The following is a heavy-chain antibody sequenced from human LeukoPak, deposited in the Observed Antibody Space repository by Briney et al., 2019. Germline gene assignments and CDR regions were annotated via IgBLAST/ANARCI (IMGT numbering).Heavy chain of an antibody. V-gene: IGHV5-51*01. CDR3: ATYFAGAETFDI. CDR2: IFPGDSDT. CDR1: GYKFSGYW. Sequence: GESLKISCKGSGYKFSGYWIGWVRQKPGKGLEWMGLIFPGDSDTKCSPSFQGQVTISADKSISTAYLQWSSLKASDTAIYYCATYFAGAETFDIWGQGTVVTVSS. J-gene: IGHJ3*02. D-gene: IGHD3-16*01.